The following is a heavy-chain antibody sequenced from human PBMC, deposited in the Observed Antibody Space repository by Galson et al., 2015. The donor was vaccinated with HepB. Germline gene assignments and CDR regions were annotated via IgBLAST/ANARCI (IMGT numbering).Heavy chain of an antibody. CDR2: IYYSGST. D-gene: IGHD2-2*01. CDR1: GGSISTYY. J-gene: IGHJ5*02. Sequence: QVQLQESGPGLVKPSETLSLTCTVSGGSISTYYWSWIRQPPGKGLEWIGYIYYSGSTNYNPSLKSRVTISLDTSKNQFSLNLNSVTAADTAVYYCARLCRITSCLSLGFDAWGQGTLVTVSS. CDR3: ARLCRITSCLSLGFDA. V-gene: IGHV4-59*01.